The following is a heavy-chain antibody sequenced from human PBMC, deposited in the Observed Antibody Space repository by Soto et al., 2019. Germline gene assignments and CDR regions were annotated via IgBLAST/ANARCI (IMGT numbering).Heavy chain of an antibody. J-gene: IGHJ3*02. Sequence: EVQLVESGGGLVQPGGSLRLSCAASGFTFSSYAMHWVRQAPGKGLEYVSAISSNGGSTYYANSVKGRFTISRDNSKNTLYLQMGSLRAEDMAVYYCARVSTVTTPRDAFDIWGQGTMVTVSS. D-gene: IGHD4-17*01. CDR3: ARVSTVTTPRDAFDI. CDR1: GFTFSSYA. CDR2: ISSNGGST. V-gene: IGHV3-64*01.